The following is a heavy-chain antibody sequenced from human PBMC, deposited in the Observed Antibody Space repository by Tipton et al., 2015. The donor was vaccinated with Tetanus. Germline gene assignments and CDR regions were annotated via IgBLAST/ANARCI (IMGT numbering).Heavy chain of an antibody. CDR1: GGSISSYY. V-gene: IGHV4-59*12. CDR2: IYYSGRT. CDR3: ARMQRYGMDV. J-gene: IGHJ6*02. Sequence: TLSLTCAVSGGSISSYYWSWIRQPPGKGLEWIGYIYYSGRTNYNPSLKSRVTISVDTSKNQFSLKLSSVTAADTAVYYCARMQRYGMDVWGQGTTVTVSS. D-gene: IGHD6-25*01.